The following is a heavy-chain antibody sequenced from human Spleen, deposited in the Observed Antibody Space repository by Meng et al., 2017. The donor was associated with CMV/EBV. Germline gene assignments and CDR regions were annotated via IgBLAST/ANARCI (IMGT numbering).Heavy chain of an antibody. CDR2: LYNGGTT. J-gene: IGHJ4*02. CDR3: ARDEYCTSTSCPLYDFDY. V-gene: IGHV4-39*07. CDR1: GGSISSGISY. Sequence: SETLSLTCTVYGGSISSGISYWGWIRQPPGKGLEWIGTLYNGGTTYYNPSLKSRVTISVDTSKNQFSLKLSSVTAADTAVYYCARDEYCTSTSCPLYDFDYWGQGRLVTVSS. D-gene: IGHD2-2*01.